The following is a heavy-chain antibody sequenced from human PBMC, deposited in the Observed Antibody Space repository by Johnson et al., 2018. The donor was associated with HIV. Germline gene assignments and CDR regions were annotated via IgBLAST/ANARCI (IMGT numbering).Heavy chain of an antibody. Sequence: VQLVESGGGLIQPGGSLRLSCAASGFTVSSNYMSWVRQAPGKGLEWVSVIYSGGSTYYADSVKGRFTISRDNSKNTLYVQMNSLRAEDTAVYYCVRGIQPDAFDIWGQGTMVTVSS. V-gene: IGHV3-53*01. D-gene: IGHD2-2*01. CDR3: VRGIQPDAFDI. J-gene: IGHJ3*02. CDR2: IYSGGST. CDR1: GFTVSSNY.